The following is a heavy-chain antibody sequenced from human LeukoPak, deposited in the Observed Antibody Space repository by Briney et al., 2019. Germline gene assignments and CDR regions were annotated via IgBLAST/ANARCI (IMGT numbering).Heavy chain of an antibody. CDR1: GFTFGDYA. J-gene: IGHJ4*02. Sequence: PGGSLRLSCTASGFTFGDYAMSWVRQAPGKGLEWVGFIRSKAYGGTTEYAASVKGRFTISRDDSKSIAYLQMNSLKTEDTAVYYCTRVGYSSGWAFDYWGQGTLVTVSS. D-gene: IGHD6-19*01. CDR2: IRSKAYGGTT. V-gene: IGHV3-49*04. CDR3: TRVGYSSGWAFDY.